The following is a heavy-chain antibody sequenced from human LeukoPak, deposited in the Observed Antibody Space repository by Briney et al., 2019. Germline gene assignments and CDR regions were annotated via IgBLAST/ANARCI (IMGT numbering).Heavy chain of an antibody. CDR2: IYYSGSN. CDR3: ARDPTRSGFDY. D-gene: IGHD3-3*01. J-gene: IGHJ4*02. Sequence: SETLSLTCTVSGGSISSGGYYWSWIRQHPGKGLEWIGYIYYSGSNYYNPSLKSRVTISVDASKNQFSLKLSSVTAADTAVYYCARDPTRSGFDYWGQGTLVTVSS. V-gene: IGHV4-31*03. CDR1: GGSISSGGYY.